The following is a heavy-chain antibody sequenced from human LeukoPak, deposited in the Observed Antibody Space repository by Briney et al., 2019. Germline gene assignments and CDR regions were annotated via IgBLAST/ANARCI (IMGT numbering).Heavy chain of an antibody. CDR3: ASGAVAGTVDY. CDR2: LNHSGST. J-gene: IGHJ4*02. D-gene: IGHD6-19*01. CDR1: GESFRGYY. V-gene: IGHV4-34*01. Sequence: SETLSLTCTVYGESFRGYYWSWIPQPPGKGREWIGELNHSGSTNYNPSLKSRVTISVDTSKNQFSLKLSSVTAADTAVYYCASGAVAGTVDYWGQGTLVTVSS.